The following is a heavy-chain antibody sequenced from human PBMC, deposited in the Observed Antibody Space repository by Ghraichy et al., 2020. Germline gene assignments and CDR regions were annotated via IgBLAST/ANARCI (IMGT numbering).Heavy chain of an antibody. J-gene: IGHJ4*02. CDR1: GGSISSSNW. V-gene: IGHV4-4*02. CDR3: ARPGLGIGFDY. D-gene: IGHD6-19*01. Sequence: SETLSLTCAVSGGSISSSNWWRWVRQPPGKVLEWIGEIYHSGSTNYNPSHKRRVTMSVDKSKKQFSLQLASVTAADTAVYYCARPGLGIGFDYWGQGTPVTVSS. CDR2: IYHSGST.